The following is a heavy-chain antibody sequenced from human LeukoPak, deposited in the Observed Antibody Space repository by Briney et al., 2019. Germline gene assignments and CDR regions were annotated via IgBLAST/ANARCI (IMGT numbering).Heavy chain of an antibody. D-gene: IGHD4-23*01. CDR3: AKGKKLATRPYYMDV. CDR2: ISGSGGTT. CDR1: GFTFSSYG. Sequence: PGGSLRLSCAASGFTFSSYGMSWVRQAPGKGLQWVSAISGSGGTTYYTDSVKGRFTFSRDNSKNTLYLQMNSLRAEDTAVYYCAKGKKLATRPYYMDVWGKGTTVIASS. V-gene: IGHV3-23*01. J-gene: IGHJ6*03.